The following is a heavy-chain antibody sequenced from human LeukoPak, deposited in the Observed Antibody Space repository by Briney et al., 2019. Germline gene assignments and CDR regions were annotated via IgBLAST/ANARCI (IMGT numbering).Heavy chain of an antibody. CDR3: ASSVGATRFDY. Sequence: SETLSLTCTVSGGSISTYYWGWIRQPPGKGLEWIGSMYYSGITYYNPSLKSRLTISVDTSKNQFSLKLSSVTAADTAVYYCASSVGATRFDYWGQGTPVTVSS. D-gene: IGHD1-26*01. CDR2: MYYSGIT. CDR1: GGSISTYY. V-gene: IGHV4-39*01. J-gene: IGHJ4*02.